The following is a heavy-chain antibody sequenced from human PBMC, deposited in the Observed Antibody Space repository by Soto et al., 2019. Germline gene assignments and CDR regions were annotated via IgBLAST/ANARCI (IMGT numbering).Heavy chain of an antibody. V-gene: IGHV3-33*01. J-gene: IGHJ6*02. CDR1: GFTFSSYG. D-gene: IGHD6-19*01. CDR3: ARDRQDSSGWYAVDYYYGMDV. Sequence: GGSLRLSCAASGFTFSSYGMHWVRQAPGKGLEWVAVIWYDGSNKYYADSVKGRFTISRDNSKNTLYLQMNSLRAEDTAVYYCARDRQDSSGWYAVDYYYGMDVWGQGTTVTVSS. CDR2: IWYDGSNK.